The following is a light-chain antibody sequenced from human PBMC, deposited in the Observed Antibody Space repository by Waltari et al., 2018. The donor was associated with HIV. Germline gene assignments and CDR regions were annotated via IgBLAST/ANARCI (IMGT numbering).Light chain of an antibody. Sequence: QSALTQPASVSGSPGQSITVSCSGTQNDLGYYNYVSWFQHHADKPPQLIIFDVNKRPSGVSVRFFSAKSGRTASLTIFGLQPDDEGDYFCCSYTTSGTWVFGGGTRVTVL. CDR2: DVN. CDR1: QNDLGYYNY. V-gene: IGLV2-14*03. J-gene: IGLJ3*02. CDR3: CSYTTSGTWV.